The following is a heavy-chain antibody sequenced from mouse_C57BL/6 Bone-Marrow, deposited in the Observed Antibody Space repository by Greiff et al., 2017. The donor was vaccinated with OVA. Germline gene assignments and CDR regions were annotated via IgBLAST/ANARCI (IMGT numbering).Heavy chain of an antibody. V-gene: IGHV1-9*01. CDR2: ILPGSGST. D-gene: IGHD1-1*01. Sequence: QVQLKQSGAELMKPGASVKLSCTATGYTFTGYWIEWVKQRPGHGLEWIGEILPGSGSTNYNEKFKGRATFTADTSSNPTYMHLSSLTTEDSAIYYCAGLITTVDYAMDYWGQGTSVTVSS. CDR1: GYTFTGYW. J-gene: IGHJ4*01. CDR3: AGLITTVDYAMDY.